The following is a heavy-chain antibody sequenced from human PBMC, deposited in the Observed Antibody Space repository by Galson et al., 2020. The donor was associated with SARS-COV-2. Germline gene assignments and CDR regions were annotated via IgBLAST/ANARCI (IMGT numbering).Heavy chain of an antibody. J-gene: IGHJ3*02. CDR2: ISGSGGST. Sequence: GESLKISCAASGFTFSSYAMSWVRQAPGKGLEWVSTISGSGGSTYYADSVKGRFTISRDNSKNTLYLQMNSLRADDTAVYFCAKEGITMVVVVSGAFDIWGQGTMVTVSS. V-gene: IGHV3-23*01. CDR3: AKEGITMVVVVSGAFDI. CDR1: GFTFSSYA. D-gene: IGHD3-22*01.